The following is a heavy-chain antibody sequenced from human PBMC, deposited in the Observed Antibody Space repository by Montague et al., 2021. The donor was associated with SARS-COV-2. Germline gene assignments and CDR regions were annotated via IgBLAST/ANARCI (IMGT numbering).Heavy chain of an antibody. V-gene: IGHV4-59*13. Sequence: SETLSLTCTVSGGSISSYYWSWIRQPPGKGLEWIGYIYYSGSVTTSYNPSLKSRVSISVDTSENQSSLKLTSVTAADTAVYYCARRGGGEVFARFMYWYFDVWSRGSLATVSS. CDR2: IYYSGSVTT. CDR3: ARRGGGEVFARFMYWYFDV. J-gene: IGHJ2*01. CDR1: GGSISSYY. D-gene: IGHD2-21*01.